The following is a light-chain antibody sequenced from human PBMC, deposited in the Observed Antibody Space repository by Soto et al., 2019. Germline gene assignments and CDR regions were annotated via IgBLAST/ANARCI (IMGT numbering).Light chain of an antibody. V-gene: IGLV2-18*02. CDR1: SSDVGGYNR. CDR2: DVS. CDR3: TSYATRSAYV. J-gene: IGLJ1*01. Sequence: QSVLTQPPSVSGSHGQSVTNSCTGTSSDVGGYNRVSWYQQPPGKAPKLLIYDVSNRPSGGSTRFSGSKSGNTASLTISGLQAEDEADYYCTSYATRSAYVFGPGTKLTVL.